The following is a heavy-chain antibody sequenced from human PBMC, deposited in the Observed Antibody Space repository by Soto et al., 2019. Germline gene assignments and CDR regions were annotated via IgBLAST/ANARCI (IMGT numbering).Heavy chain of an antibody. CDR1: GGSFSSHY. CDR3: ACFPRSYSSSWYYFDY. Sequence: SETLSLTCAVSGGSFSSHYWSWIRQPPGKGLEWIGYIYDSGSTNYNPSLKSRVTISVDTSKNQFSLKLSSVTAADTAVYYCACFPRSYSSSWYYFDYWGQGTLVTVSS. V-gene: IGHV4-59*06. D-gene: IGHD6-13*01. J-gene: IGHJ4*02. CDR2: IYDSGST.